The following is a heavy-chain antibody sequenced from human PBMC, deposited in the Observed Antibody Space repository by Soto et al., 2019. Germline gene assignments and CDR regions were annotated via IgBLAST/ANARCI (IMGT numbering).Heavy chain of an antibody. Sequence: VQLVESGGVVVQPGGSLRLSCAASGFTFDDYTMHWVRQVPGKGLDWVSTISWDGGTTYYADSVKGRFTISRDNSKSSLYLQMNGLRTEDSAFYYCAKGGDYWYFDLWGRGTLATVSS. D-gene: IGHD3-16*01. V-gene: IGHV3-43*01. J-gene: IGHJ2*01. CDR3: AKGGDYWYFDL. CDR2: ISWDGGTT. CDR1: GFTFDDYT.